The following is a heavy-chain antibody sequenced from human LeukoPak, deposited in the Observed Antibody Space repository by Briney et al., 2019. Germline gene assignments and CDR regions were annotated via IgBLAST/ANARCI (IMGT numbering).Heavy chain of an antibody. CDR3: ARPKMAVVTPLDY. J-gene: IGHJ4*02. Sequence: GGSLRLSCAASGFTFSSYGMHWVRQAPGKGLEWVAFIRYDGSNKYYADSVKGRFTISRDNSKNTLYLQMNSLRAEDTALYYCARPKMAVVTPLDYWGQGTLVTVSS. CDR1: GFTFSSYG. V-gene: IGHV3-30*02. CDR2: IRYDGSNK. D-gene: IGHD4-23*01.